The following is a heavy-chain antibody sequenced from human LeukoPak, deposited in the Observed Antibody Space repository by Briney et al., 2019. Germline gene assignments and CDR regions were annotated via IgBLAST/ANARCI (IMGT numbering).Heavy chain of an antibody. Sequence: SETLSLTCAVSGGSISSGGYCWSWIRQPPGKGLEWIGYIYQSGSTNYNPSLKSRLTISVDRSKNQFSLQLTSVTAADTAVYYCARGYYGSGSYYFSVFEYWGQGTLATVSS. CDR3: ARGYYGSGSYYFSVFEY. J-gene: IGHJ4*02. V-gene: IGHV4-30-2*01. CDR1: GGSISSGGYC. CDR2: IYQSGST. D-gene: IGHD3-10*01.